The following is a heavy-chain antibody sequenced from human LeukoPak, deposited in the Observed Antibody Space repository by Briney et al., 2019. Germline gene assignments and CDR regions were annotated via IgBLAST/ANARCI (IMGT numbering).Heavy chain of an antibody. V-gene: IGHV3-7*01. D-gene: IGHD4-17*01. Sequence: GGSLRLSCAASLFTFRNHWMTWVRQAPGKGLERVANINQDGGEKYYVDAVKGRFSISRDNAKNSLYLQMNSLRVEDTALYFCAREGHGDYHIWGQGTMVTVSS. J-gene: IGHJ3*02. CDR1: LFTFRNHW. CDR3: AREGHGDYHI. CDR2: INQDGGEK.